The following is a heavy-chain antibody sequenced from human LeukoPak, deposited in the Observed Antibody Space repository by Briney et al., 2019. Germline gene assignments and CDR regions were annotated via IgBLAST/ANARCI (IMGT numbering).Heavy chain of an antibody. CDR2: LSYDGSNK. J-gene: IGHJ6*04. CDR1: GFTFSSFA. Sequence: GGSLRLSCAASGFTFSSFAVHWVRQAPGKGLEWVAVLSYDGSNKYYADSVKGRFTISRDNSKNTLYLQMNSLRAEDTAIYYCARDAGGYSGYQWGSYYYYGMDVWGKGTTVTVSS. CDR3: ARDAGGYSGYQWGSYYYYGMDV. D-gene: IGHD5-12*01. V-gene: IGHV3-30*04.